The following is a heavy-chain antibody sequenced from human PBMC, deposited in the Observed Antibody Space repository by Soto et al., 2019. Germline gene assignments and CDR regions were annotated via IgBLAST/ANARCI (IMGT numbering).Heavy chain of an antibody. CDR3: AREMVRGVITPFDY. D-gene: IGHD3-10*01. CDR2: IKQDGSEK. CDR1: GFMFSTYW. Sequence: GGSLRLSCAASGFMFSTYWMSWVRQAPGKGLEWVANIKQDGSEKKYVDSVKGRFTISGDNAKNSLYLRMNSLRAEDTAVYYCAREMVRGVITPFDYWGQGTLVTVSS. V-gene: IGHV3-7*01. J-gene: IGHJ4*02.